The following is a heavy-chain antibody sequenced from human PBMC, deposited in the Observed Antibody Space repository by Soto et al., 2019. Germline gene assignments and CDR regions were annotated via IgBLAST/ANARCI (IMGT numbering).Heavy chain of an antibody. D-gene: IGHD2-21*02. CDR2: IIPILGIA. CDR3: ARDWCGGDCYSSYFDL. V-gene: IGHV1-69*08. Sequence: QVQLVQSGAEVKKPGSSVKVSCKASGGTFSSYTISWVRQAPGQGLEWMGRIIPILGIANYAQKFQGRVTITADKSTSTDYMELSSLRSEDTAVYYCARDWCGGDCYSSYFDLWGRGTLVTVSS. J-gene: IGHJ2*01. CDR1: GGTFSSYT.